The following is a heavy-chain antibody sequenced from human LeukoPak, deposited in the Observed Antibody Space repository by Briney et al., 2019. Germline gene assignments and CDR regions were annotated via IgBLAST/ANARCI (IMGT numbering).Heavy chain of an antibody. J-gene: IGHJ6*02. CDR2: ISDSSSYI. CDR1: GFTFSSYS. CDR3: ARGWSVGMDV. Sequence: GGSLRLSCAASGFTFSSYSMHWVRQAPGKGLEWVSSISDSSSYIYYADSVKGRFTISRDSSKNTVYLQMNSLRAEDTAVYYCARGWSVGMDVWGQGTTVTVSS. V-gene: IGHV3-21*04.